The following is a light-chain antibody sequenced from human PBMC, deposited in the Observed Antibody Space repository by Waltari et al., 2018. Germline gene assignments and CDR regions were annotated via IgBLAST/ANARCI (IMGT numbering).Light chain of an antibody. CDR2: GAS. CDR3: QHYLRLPVT. J-gene: IGKJ1*01. CDR1: PWFSRA. V-gene: IGKV3-20*01. Sequence: EIVLTQSPGTLSLSLGERATVSCRASPWFSRALAWYQQKPGQAPRLLIYGASTRATGIPDRFSGSGSGTDFSLTISRLEPDDFAVYYCQHYLRLPVTFGQGTTVEI.